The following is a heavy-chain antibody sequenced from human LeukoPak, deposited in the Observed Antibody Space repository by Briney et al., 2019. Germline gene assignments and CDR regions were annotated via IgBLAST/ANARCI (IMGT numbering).Heavy chain of an antibody. V-gene: IGHV3-13*01. Sequence: GGSLRLSCAASGFTFRNYDMHWVRQFPGRGLEWVSAIGIADDTHYPDSVKGRFTISRENAKYSLYLQMNSPRDGDTAVYYCVRGGIQVSGIDAFDIWGQGTMVTVSS. CDR1: GFTFRNYD. CDR3: VRGGIQVSGIDAFDI. J-gene: IGHJ3*02. CDR2: IGIADDT. D-gene: IGHD5/OR15-5a*01.